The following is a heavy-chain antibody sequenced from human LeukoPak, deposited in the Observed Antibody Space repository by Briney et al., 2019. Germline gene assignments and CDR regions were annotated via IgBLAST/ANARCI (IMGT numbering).Heavy chain of an antibody. J-gene: IGHJ4*02. CDR2: IYYSGST. CDR1: GGSISSYY. CDR3: ARHVRRYYFDY. V-gene: IGHV4-59*08. Sequence: PSETLSLTCTVSGGSISSYYWSWIRQPPGKGLEWIGYIYYSGSTNYNPSLKSQVTISVDTSKNQFSLKLSSVTAADTAVYYCARHVRRYYFDYWGQGTLVTVSS.